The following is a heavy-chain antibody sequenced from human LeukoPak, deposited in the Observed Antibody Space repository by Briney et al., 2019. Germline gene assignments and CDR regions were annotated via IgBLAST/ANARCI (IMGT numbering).Heavy chain of an antibody. V-gene: IGHV1-24*01. CDR1: GYTLTELS. J-gene: IGHJ4*02. D-gene: IGHD1-26*01. Sequence: ASVKVSCKVSGYTLTELSMHWVRQAPGKGLEWMGGFDPEDGETIYAQKFQGRVTMTEDTSTDTAYMELSSLRAEDTAVYYCARRPNSGSHTSIDYWGQGTLVTVSS. CDR3: ARRPNSGSHTSIDY. CDR2: FDPEDGET.